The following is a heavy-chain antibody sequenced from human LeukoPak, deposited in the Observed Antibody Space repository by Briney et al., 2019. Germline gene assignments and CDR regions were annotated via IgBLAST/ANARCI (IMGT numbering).Heavy chain of an antibody. CDR3: ARSGTLLYDRKYFQH. V-gene: IGHV1-69*02. Sequence: SVKVSCKASGGTFSSYTISWVRQAPGQGLEWMGMIIPILGIANYAQKFQGRVTITADKSTSTAYMELSSLRSEDTAVYYCARSGTLLYDRKYFQHWGQGTLVTVSS. J-gene: IGHJ1*01. CDR1: GGTFSSYT. CDR2: IIPILGIA. D-gene: IGHD1-14*01.